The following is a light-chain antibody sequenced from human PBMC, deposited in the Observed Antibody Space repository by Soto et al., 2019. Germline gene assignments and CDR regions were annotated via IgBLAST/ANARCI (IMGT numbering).Light chain of an antibody. V-gene: IGKV3-20*01. J-gene: IGKJ5*01. CDR3: QQYGSSPRT. CDR1: QSVSSSY. Sequence: EIVLTQSPGTLSLSPGERATLSCRASQSVSSSYLAWYQQKPGQAPSLLIYGASSRATGIPDRFSGSGSGTDFTLTISRLEPEDFAVYYSQQYGSSPRTFGQGTRLEIK. CDR2: GAS.